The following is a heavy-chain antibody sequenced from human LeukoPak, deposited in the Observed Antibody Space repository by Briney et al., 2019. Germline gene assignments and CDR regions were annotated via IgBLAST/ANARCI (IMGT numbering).Heavy chain of an antibody. J-gene: IGHJ4*02. CDR1: GYTFTSYG. CDR2: ISAYNGNT. Sequence: GASVKVSCKPSGYTFTSYGITWVRQAPGQGLEWMGWISAYNGNTNYAQHPQGRVTMTTDTSTSTAYMNLRSLTSDDTAVYYCAREVPYDTSRYYQPFDYWGQGTLVTVSS. V-gene: IGHV1-18*01. CDR3: AREVPYDTSRYYQPFDY. D-gene: IGHD3-22*01.